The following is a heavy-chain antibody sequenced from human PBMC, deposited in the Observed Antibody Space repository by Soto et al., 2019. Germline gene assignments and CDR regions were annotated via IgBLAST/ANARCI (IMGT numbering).Heavy chain of an antibody. D-gene: IGHD3-10*01. Sequence: PSETLSLTCTVSGGSISSGDYYWTWIRQPPGKGLEWIGFIFNSENTYYNPSLKSRISISVDTSKNQFSLKLSSVTAADTAVYYCARHGALQGEDYYGSGSYYNFFRTEKNYYYGMDVWGQGTTVTVS. J-gene: IGHJ6*02. CDR2: IFNSENT. CDR3: ARHGALQGEDYYGSGSYYNFFRTEKNYYYGMDV. V-gene: IGHV4-30-4*01. CDR1: GGSISSGDYY.